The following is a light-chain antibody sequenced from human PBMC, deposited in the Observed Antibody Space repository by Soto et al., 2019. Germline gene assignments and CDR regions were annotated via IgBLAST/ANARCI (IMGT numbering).Light chain of an antibody. Sequence: QSALTQPASVSGSPGQSIAISCTGTSSDVGGYSYVSWYQQQPGKAPKLVISDVSNRPSGVSDRFSGSKSGNTASLTISGLQTEYEADYYCASYTTSSTYVFGTGTQLTVL. J-gene: IGLJ1*01. CDR3: ASYTTSSTYV. CDR1: SSDVGGYSY. CDR2: DVS. V-gene: IGLV2-14*01.